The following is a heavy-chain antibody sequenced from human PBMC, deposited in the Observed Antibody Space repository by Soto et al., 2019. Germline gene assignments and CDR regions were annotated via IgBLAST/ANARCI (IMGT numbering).Heavy chain of an antibody. CDR3: AKRMSTSDWYALDY. D-gene: IGHD6-19*01. CDR2: ISYDGNTK. V-gene: IGHV3-30*18. J-gene: IGHJ4*02. CDR1: GFTFSSCG. Sequence: QVQLVESGGGVVQPGRSLRLSCAASGFTFSSCGMHWVRQAPGKGLEWVAVISYDGNTKYYADSVKGRFTISRDNSRNTVYLQMDSLRPEDTAVFYCAKRMSTSDWYALDYWGQGTLVTVSS.